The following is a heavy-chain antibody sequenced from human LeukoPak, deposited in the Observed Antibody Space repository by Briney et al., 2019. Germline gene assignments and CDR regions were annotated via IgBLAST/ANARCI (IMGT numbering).Heavy chain of an antibody. J-gene: IGHJ5*02. V-gene: IGHV3-11*01. CDR2: ISSSGTTI. D-gene: IGHD6-19*01. Sequence: PGGSLRLSCAASVFTFNNAWMSWIRQAPGKGLEWVSYISSSGTTIYYVDSVKGRFTISRDNAKNSLYLHMNSLRAEDTAVYYCATVGGFALPGSRWFDPWGQGTLVTVSS. CDR3: ATVGGFALPGSRWFDP. CDR1: VFTFNNAW.